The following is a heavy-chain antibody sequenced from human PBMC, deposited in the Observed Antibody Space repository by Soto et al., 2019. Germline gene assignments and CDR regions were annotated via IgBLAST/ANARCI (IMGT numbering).Heavy chain of an antibody. CDR1: GGTFSSYA. CDR2: IIPIFGTA. Sequence: TSVKVSCKASGGTFSSYAISWVRQAPGQGLEWMGGIIPIFGTANYAQKFQGRVTITADESTSTAYMELSSLRSEDTAVYYCARVVDSGYKYYFDYWGQGTLVTVSS. CDR3: ARVVDSGYKYYFDY. D-gene: IGHD5-12*01. V-gene: IGHV1-69*13. J-gene: IGHJ4*02.